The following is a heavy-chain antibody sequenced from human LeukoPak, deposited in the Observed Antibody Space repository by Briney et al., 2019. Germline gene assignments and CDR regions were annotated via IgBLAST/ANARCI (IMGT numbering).Heavy chain of an antibody. CDR2: IYYRVST. J-gene: IGHJ5*02. Sequence: KSSETLSLTCTVSGGSISSSPYYWGWIRQPPGKGLEWIGTIYYRVSTYSNPSLNSRVTISLDTSKNQFSLRLRSVTAADTALYYCARHYLSDGILSTFDPWGQGTLVTVSS. CDR3: ARHYLSDGILSTFDP. CDR1: GGSISSSPYY. V-gene: IGHV4-39*01. D-gene: IGHD2-2*01.